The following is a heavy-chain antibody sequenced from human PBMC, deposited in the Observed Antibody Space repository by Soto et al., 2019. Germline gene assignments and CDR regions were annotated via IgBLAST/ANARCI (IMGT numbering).Heavy chain of an antibody. J-gene: IGHJ4*02. CDR3: AKEDTSSGSLDY. CDR1: GFPFGENA. Sequence: EVQLLESGGGVVQPGGSLRLSCAASGFPFGENAMSWVRQAPGKGLEWVSGISDSGATTYYADSVRGRFTISRDNSKNTLYLKMKSLRAEDSASYYCAKEDTSSGSLDYWGQGALVTVSS. D-gene: IGHD6-19*01. V-gene: IGHV3-23*01. CDR2: ISDSGATT.